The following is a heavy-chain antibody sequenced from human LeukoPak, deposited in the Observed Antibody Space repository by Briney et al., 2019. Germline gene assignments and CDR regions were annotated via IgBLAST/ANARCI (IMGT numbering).Heavy chain of an antibody. J-gene: IGHJ5*02. CDR2: ISYDGSNK. V-gene: IGHV3-30-3*01. D-gene: IGHD6-13*01. CDR1: GFTFSSYA. Sequence: GRSLRLSCAASGFTFSSYAMHWVRQAPGKGLEWVAVISYDGSNKYYADSVKGRFTISRDNSKNTLYLQMNSLRAEDTAVYYCAKDMVFGSSWYDWFDPWGQGTLVTVSS. CDR3: AKDMVFGSSWYDWFDP.